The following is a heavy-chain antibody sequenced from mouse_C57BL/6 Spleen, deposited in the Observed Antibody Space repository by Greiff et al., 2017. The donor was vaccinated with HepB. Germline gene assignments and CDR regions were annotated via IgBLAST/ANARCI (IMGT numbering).Heavy chain of an antibody. D-gene: IGHD1-1*01. V-gene: IGHV14-4*01. Sequence: EVKLMESGAELVRPGASVKLSCTASGFNIKDDYMHWVKQRPEQGLEWIGWIDPENGDTEYASKFQGKATITADTSSNTAYLQLSSLTSEDTAVYYCTTATVVAKNAYWGQGTLVTVSA. CDR2: IDPENGDT. CDR3: TTATVVAKNAY. CDR1: GFNIKDDY. J-gene: IGHJ3*01.